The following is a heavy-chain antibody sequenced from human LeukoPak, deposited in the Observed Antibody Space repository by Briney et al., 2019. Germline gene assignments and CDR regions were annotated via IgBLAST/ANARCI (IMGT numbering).Heavy chain of an antibody. V-gene: IGHV3-30*04. D-gene: IGHD3-10*01. CDR3: ARDFRY. CDR2: ISYDGSNK. CDR1: GFTFSSYA. J-gene: IGHJ4*02. Sequence: GGSLRLSCAASGFTFSSYAMHWARQAPGKGLEWVAVISYDGSNKYYADSVKGRFTISRDNSKNTLYLQMNSLRAEDTAVYYCARDFRYWGQGTLVTVSS.